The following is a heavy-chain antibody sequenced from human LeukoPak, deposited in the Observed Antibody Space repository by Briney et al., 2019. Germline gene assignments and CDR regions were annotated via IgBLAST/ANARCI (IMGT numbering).Heavy chain of an antibody. Sequence: GGSLRLSCAASGFTFDDYAMHWVRQAPGKGLEWVSGISWNSGSIGYVDSVKGRFTISRDNAKNSLCLQMNSLRAEDTAMYYCARYYGGRYDYWGQGTLVTVSS. CDR2: ISWNSGSI. D-gene: IGHD4-23*01. CDR1: GFTFDDYA. V-gene: IGHV3-9*01. CDR3: ARYYGGRYDY. J-gene: IGHJ4*02.